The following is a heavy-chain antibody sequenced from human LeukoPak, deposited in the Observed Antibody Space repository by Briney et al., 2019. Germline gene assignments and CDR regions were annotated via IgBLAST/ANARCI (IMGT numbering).Heavy chain of an antibody. V-gene: IGHV3-30-3*01. J-gene: IGHJ4*02. CDR1: GFTFSSYA. CDR3: AKAMAFGSGSEGY. CDR2: ISYDGSNK. D-gene: IGHD3-10*01. Sequence: PGRSLRLSCAASGFTFSSYAMHWVRQAPGKGLEWVAVISYDGSNKYYADSVKGRFTISRDNSKNTLYLQMNSLRAEDTAVYYCAKAMAFGSGSEGYWGQGTLVTVSS.